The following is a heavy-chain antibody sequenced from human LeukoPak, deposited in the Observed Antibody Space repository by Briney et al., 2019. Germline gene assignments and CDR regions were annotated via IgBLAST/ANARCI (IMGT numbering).Heavy chain of an antibody. Sequence: GGSLRLSCAASGFTFSNYGMYWVRQAPGKGLEWVTFIRSDGSVKYYADSVKGRFTISRDSSKNTPFLQMNRLRPEDAAVYYCAKAPVTTCRGAYCYPFDYWGQGTLVTVSS. D-gene: IGHD2-21*01. J-gene: IGHJ4*02. CDR2: IRSDGSVK. V-gene: IGHV3-30*02. CDR3: AKAPVTTCRGAYCYPFDY. CDR1: GFTFSNYG.